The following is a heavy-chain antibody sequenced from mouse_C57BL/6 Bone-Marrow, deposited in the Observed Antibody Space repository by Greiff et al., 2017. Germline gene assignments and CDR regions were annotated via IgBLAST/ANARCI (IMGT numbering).Heavy chain of an antibody. D-gene: IGHD1-1*02. CDR3: ARQNTIGYYAMDY. Sequence: EVKLVESGGGLVQPGGSLKLSCAASGFTFSDYYMYWVRQTPEKRLEWVAYISNGGGSTYYPDTVKGRFTISRDNAKNTLYLQMSRLKSEDTAMYYCARQNTIGYYAMDYWDQGTSVTVSS. V-gene: IGHV5-12*01. CDR2: ISNGGGST. CDR1: GFTFSDYY. J-gene: IGHJ4*01.